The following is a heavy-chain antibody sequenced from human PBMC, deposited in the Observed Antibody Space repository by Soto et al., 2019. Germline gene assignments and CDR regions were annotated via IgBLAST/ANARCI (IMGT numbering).Heavy chain of an antibody. CDR3: AMGGLYAYYQDN. D-gene: IGHD3-16*01. CDR2: LKGDGSMT. Sequence: EVQLVESGGGVVQPGESLSLSCTASGFTFSTYWMHWVRQAPGKGLVWLSRLKGDGSMTDYADSVKGRFTISSDNAENTLYLQMNGLRAEDTAIYYCAMGGLYAYYQDNWGQGTLVTVSS. CDR1: GFTFSTYW. V-gene: IGHV3-74*01. J-gene: IGHJ4*02.